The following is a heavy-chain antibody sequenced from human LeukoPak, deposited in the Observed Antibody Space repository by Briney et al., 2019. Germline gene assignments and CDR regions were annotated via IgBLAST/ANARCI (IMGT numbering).Heavy chain of an antibody. CDR1: GGSFSGYY. V-gene: IGHV4-34*01. J-gene: IGHJ4*02. CDR2: INHSGST. D-gene: IGHD1-26*01. Sequence: SETLSLTCAVYGGSFSGYYWSWIRQPPGKGLEWIGEINHSGSTNYNPSLKSQVTISVDTPKNQFSLKLSSVTAADTAVYYCARYGLVGATLDYWGQGTLVTVSS. CDR3: ARYGLVGATLDY.